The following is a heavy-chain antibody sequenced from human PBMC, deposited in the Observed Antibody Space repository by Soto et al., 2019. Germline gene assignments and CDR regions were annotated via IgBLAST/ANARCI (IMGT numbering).Heavy chain of an antibody. V-gene: IGHV1-3*01. D-gene: IGHD2-2*01. CDR2: INAGNGNT. J-gene: IGHJ6*02. Sequence: ASVKVSCKASGYTFTSYAMHWVRQAPGQRLEWMGWINAGNGNTKYSQKFQGRVTITRDTSASTAYMELSSLRSEDTAVYYCAREWDIVVVPAASKGMDVWGQGTTVTVSS. CDR3: AREWDIVVVPAASKGMDV. CDR1: GYTFTSYA.